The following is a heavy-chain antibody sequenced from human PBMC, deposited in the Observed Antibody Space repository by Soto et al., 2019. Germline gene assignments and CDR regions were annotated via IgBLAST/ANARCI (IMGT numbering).Heavy chain of an antibody. CDR2: IKPSDGSR. D-gene: IGHD6-13*01. CDR1: GYTFTSYY. V-gene: IGHV1-46*03. Sequence: ASVKVSCKASGYTFTSYYMHWVRQAPGQGLEWMGIIKPSDGSRSHAQKFQGRVTMTRDTSTSTVYMELSSLRSEDTAVYYCAREGSAAGTGDYWGQGTLVTVS. CDR3: AREGSAAGTGDY. J-gene: IGHJ4*02.